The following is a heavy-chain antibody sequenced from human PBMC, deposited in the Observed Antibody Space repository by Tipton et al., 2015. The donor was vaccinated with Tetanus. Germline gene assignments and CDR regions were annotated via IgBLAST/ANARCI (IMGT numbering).Heavy chain of an antibody. D-gene: IGHD3-10*01. V-gene: IGHV4-31*02. CDR3: ARHLYGYWFDP. J-gene: IGHJ5*02. Sequence: LRLSCSVSGASISSGGYFWNWIRHRPGKGLEWIGYIYYSGSTFYNPSLKSRVNLSVDTSKNQFSLRLTSVTAADTAIYYCARHLYGYWFDPWGQGAQVTVSS. CDR2: IYYSGST. CDR1: GASISSGGYF.